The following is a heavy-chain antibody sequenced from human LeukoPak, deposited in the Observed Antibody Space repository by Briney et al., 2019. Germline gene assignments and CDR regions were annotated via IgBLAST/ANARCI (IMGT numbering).Heavy chain of an antibody. CDR3: VRPVRMPDS. D-gene: IGHD2-2*01. CDR2: ISIDGSDT. Sequence: GGSLRLSCAASGFTFTDYYMSWVRQAPGKGLEYLSYISIDGSDTVYVDSVKGRFTISRDNTKNSVYLQMNRLRAEDTAVYFCVRPVRMPDSWGQGTLVTVSS. J-gene: IGHJ4*02. V-gene: IGHV3-11*01. CDR1: GFTFTDYY.